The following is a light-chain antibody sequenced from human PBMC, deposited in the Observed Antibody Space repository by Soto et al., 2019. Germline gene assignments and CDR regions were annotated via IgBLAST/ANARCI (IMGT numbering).Light chain of an antibody. V-gene: IGKV3-20*01. CDR1: QSVGSSY. Sequence: EIIMTQSPATLSVSPGERATLSCMASQSVGSSYLAWYQQKPGQAPRLLIYGASSRATGIPDRFSGSGSGTDFTLTISRLEPEDFAVYYCQQYGSPLTFGGGTKVDIK. CDR2: GAS. J-gene: IGKJ4*01. CDR3: QQYGSPLT.